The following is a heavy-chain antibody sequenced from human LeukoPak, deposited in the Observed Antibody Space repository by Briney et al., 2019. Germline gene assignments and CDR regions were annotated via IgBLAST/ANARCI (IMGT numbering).Heavy chain of an antibody. D-gene: IGHD4-17*01. J-gene: IGHJ4*02. CDR3: ATHQSSRMTTVTTALNY. CDR1: GGTFSSYA. V-gene: IGHV1-69*04. CDR2: IIPILGIA. Sequence: ASVKVSCKASGGTFSSYAISWVRQAPGQGLEWMGRIIPILGIANYAQKFQGRVTITTDESTSTAYTELSSLRSEDTAVYYCATHQSSRMTTVTTALNYWGQGTLVTVSS.